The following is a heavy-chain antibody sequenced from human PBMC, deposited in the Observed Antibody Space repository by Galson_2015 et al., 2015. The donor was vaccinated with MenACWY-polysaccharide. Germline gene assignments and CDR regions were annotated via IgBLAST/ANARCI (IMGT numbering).Heavy chain of an antibody. CDR3: ARAYVATVTTDYFDY. Sequence: SVKVSCKASGYTLTGYYMHWVRQAPGQGLEWMGWINPNSGGTNYAQKFQGRVTMTRDTSISTAYMELSRLRSDDTAVYYCARAYVATVTTDYFDYWGQGTTVTVSS. V-gene: IGHV1-2*02. D-gene: IGHD4-17*01. J-gene: IGHJ4*03. CDR2: INPNSGGT. CDR1: GYTLTGYY.